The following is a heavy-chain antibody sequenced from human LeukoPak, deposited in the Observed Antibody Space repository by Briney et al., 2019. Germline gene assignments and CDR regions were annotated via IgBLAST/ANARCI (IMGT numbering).Heavy chain of an antibody. CDR1: GASFSGYY. CDR3: ARRGPYSGSYRGLNPTRGYYFDY. CDR2: INHMGST. J-gene: IGHJ4*02. D-gene: IGHD1-26*01. Sequence: SETLSLTCAVYGASFSGYYWSWIRHPPGNGLEWIGEINHMGSTNNNPSLKSRVTISVDTSKNQFSLKLSSVTAADTAVYYCARRGPYSGSYRGLNPTRGYYFDYWGQGTLVTVSS. V-gene: IGHV4-34*01.